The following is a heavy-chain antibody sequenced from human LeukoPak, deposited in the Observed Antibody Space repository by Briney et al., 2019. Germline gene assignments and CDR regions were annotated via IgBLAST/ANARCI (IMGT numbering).Heavy chain of an antibody. Sequence: GGSLRLSCAASGCTFSSYSMNWVREAPGKGLEWVSSISGGAGSTYYADALKGRFTISRDNSKNTLYLQMSSLRAEDTAVYYCARRRDSGSLQHFDYWGQGTLVTVSS. J-gene: IGHJ4*02. D-gene: IGHD1-26*01. CDR2: ISGGAGST. CDR1: GCTFSSYS. CDR3: ARRRDSGSLQHFDY. V-gene: IGHV3-23*01.